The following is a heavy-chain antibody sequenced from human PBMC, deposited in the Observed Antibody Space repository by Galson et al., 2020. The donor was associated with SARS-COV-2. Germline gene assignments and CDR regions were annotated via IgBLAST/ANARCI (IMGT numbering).Heavy chain of an antibody. D-gene: IGHD6-13*01. Sequence: GGSLRLSCAASGFTFSSYWMSWVRQSPGKGLEWVTNIMQDGSAKYYVDSVKGRFTIPRYNAKNSLYLQMNSLRAEETAVYYCARVGSSSWYFDLWGRGTLVTVSS. V-gene: IGHV3-7*03. CDR3: ARVGSSSWYFDL. CDR2: IMQDGSAK. J-gene: IGHJ2*01. CDR1: GFTFSSYW.